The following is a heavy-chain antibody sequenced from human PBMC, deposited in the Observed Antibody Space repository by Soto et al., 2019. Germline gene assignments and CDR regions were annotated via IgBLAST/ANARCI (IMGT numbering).Heavy chain of an antibody. CDR2: ISAYNGNT. V-gene: IGHV1-18*01. D-gene: IGHD6-13*01. CDR1: GYTFTSYG. CDR3: ASLNIAAAGRVEYYYYGMDV. Sequence: ASVKVSCKASGYTFTSYGISWVRQAPGQGLEWMGWISAYNGNTNYAQKLQGRVTMTTDTSTSTAYMELRSLRSDDTAVYYCASLNIAAAGRVEYYYYGMDVWGQGTTVTVSS. J-gene: IGHJ6*02.